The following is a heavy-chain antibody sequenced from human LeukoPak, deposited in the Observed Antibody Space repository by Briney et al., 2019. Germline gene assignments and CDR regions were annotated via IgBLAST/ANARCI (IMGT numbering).Heavy chain of an antibody. D-gene: IGHD1-26*01. CDR2: ISYDGSNK. V-gene: IGHV3-30*04. Sequence: PGGSLRLSCAASGFTFSSYAMHWVRQAPGKGLEWVAVISYDGSNKYYAGSVKGRFTISRDNSKNTLYLQMNSLRAEDTAVYYCARGWGELASHDAFDIWGQGTMVTVSS. J-gene: IGHJ3*02. CDR3: ARGWGELASHDAFDI. CDR1: GFTFSSYA.